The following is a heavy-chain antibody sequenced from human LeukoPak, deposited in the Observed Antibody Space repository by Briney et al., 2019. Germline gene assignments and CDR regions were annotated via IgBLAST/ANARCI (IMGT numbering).Heavy chain of an antibody. D-gene: IGHD1-26*01. J-gene: IGHJ4*02. CDR1: GYTFTSYD. CDR2: MNPNSGNT. V-gene: IGHV1-8*01. CDR3: AVMGATTTWIDY. Sequence: ASVKVSCKASGYTFTSYDINWVRQATGQGLEWMGWMNPNSGNTGYAQKFQGRVTMTRNTSISTAYMELSSLRSEDTAVYYCAVMGATTTWIDYWGQGTLVTVSS.